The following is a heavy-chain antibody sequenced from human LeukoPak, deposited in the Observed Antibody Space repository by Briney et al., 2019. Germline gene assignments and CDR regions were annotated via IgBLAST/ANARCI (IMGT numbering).Heavy chain of an antibody. CDR3: AREGAVAAVDP. J-gene: IGHJ5*02. V-gene: IGHV1-3*01. Sequence: ASVKVSCKASGYAFTSYAMHWVRQAPGQRLEWMGWINAGNGNTKYSQKFQGRVTITRDTSASTAYMELSSLRSEDTAVYYCAREGAVAAVDPWGQGTLVTVSS. CDR2: INAGNGNT. D-gene: IGHD6-19*01. CDR1: GYAFTSYA.